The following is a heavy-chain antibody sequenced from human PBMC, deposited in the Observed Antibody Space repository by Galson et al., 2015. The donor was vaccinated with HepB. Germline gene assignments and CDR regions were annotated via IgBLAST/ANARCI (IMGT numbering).Heavy chain of an antibody. CDR3: TTSGPWYSSSWYNEGEDYYYYGMDV. CDR2: ISAYNGNT. V-gene: IGHV1-18*01. Sequence: SVKVSCKASGYTFTSYGISWVRQAPGQGLEWMGWISAYNGNTNYAQKLQGRVTMTTDTSTSTAYMELRSLRSDDTAVYYCTTSGPWYSSSWYNEGEDYYYYGMDVWGQGTTVTVSS. J-gene: IGHJ6*02. D-gene: IGHD6-13*01. CDR1: GYTFTSYG.